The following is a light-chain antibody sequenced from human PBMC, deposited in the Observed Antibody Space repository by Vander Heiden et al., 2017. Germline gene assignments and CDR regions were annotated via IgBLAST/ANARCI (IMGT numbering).Light chain of an antibody. J-gene: IGLJ1*01. CDR3: QSYDSSLSGYV. CDR2: GNS. Sequence: HSVLTQPPSVSGAPGQGVTISGTGSSSNIGAGYDVHWSQQLPGTAPKLLIYGNSNRPSGVPDRFSGSKSGTSASLAITGLQAEDEADYYCQSYDSSLSGYVFGTGTKVTVL. V-gene: IGLV1-40*01. CDR1: SSNIGAGYD.